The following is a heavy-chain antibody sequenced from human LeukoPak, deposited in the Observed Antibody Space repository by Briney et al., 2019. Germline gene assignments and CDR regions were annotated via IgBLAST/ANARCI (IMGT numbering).Heavy chain of an antibody. CDR3: ASQNGYGGPFDY. CDR2: ISSSSSYI. J-gene: IGHJ4*02. D-gene: IGHD5-18*01. CDR1: GFTFSSYE. Sequence: GGSLRLSCAASGFTFSSYEMNWVRQAPGKGLEWVSSISSSSSYIYYADSVKGRFTISRDNAKNSLYLQMNSLRAEDTAVYYCASQNGYGGPFDYWGQGTLVTVSS. V-gene: IGHV3-21*01.